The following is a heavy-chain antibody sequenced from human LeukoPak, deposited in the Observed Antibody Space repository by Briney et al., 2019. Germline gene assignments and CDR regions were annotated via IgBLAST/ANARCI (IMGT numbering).Heavy chain of an antibody. CDR3: ARGGVVVVVAGTGPYYFDH. D-gene: IGHD2-15*01. CDR1: GYTFTSYD. Sequence: ASVKVSCKASGYTFTSYDINWVRQATGQGLEWMGWMNPKSGNTNYAQKFQGRVTMTTDTSTSTAYMELRSLRSDDTAVYFCARGGVVVVVAGTGPYYFDHWGQGTLVTVSS. CDR2: MNPKSGNT. J-gene: IGHJ4*02. V-gene: IGHV1-8*01.